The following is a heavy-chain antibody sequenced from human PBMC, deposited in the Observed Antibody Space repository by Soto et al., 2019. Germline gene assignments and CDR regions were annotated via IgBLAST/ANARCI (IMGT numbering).Heavy chain of an antibody. J-gene: IGHJ6*02. V-gene: IGHV1-69*13. CDR1: GGTFSSYA. CDR2: IIPIFGTA. CDR3: ARVKPPSRQLATRSDYYYGMDV. D-gene: IGHD6-6*01. Sequence: SVKVSCKASGGTFSSYAISWVRQAPGQGLEWMRGIIPIFGTANYAQKFQGRVTITADESTSTAYMELSSLRSEDTAVYYCARVKPPSRQLATRSDYYYGMDVWGQGTTVTVSS.